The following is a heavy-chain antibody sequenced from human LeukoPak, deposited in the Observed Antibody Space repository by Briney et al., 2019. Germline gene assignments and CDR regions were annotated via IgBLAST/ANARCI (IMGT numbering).Heavy chain of an antibody. Sequence: GGSLRLSCAASGFTFSSYAMSWVRQAPGEGLEWVSAISGSGGSTYYADSVKGRFTISRDNSKNTLYLQMNSLRAEDTAVYYCAKDQVEACSSTSCYSDYWGQGTLVTVSS. J-gene: IGHJ4*02. CDR1: GFTFSSYA. V-gene: IGHV3-23*01. D-gene: IGHD2-2*02. CDR3: AKDQVEACSSTSCYSDY. CDR2: ISGSGGST.